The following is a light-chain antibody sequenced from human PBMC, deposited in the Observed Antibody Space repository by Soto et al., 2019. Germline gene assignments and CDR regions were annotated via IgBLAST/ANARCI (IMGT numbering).Light chain of an antibody. J-gene: IGKJ1*01. V-gene: IGKV1-5*03. CDR3: QHYNSYSAA. CDR2: KAS. Sequence: DIQITQSPSTLSGSVGDRVTITCRASQTISSWLAWYQQKPGKAPKLLIYKASTLKSGVPSRFSGSGSGTEFTLTISSLQPDDFATYYCQHYNSYSAAFGQGTKVDTK. CDR1: QTISSW.